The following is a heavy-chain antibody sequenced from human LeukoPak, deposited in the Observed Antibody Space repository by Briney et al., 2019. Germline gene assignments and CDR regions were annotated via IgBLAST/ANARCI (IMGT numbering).Heavy chain of an antibody. D-gene: IGHD6-13*01. CDR2: IYYSGST. CDR1: GVSISSYY. CDR3: ARGPPYSSSWGGYYFDY. J-gene: IGHJ4*02. V-gene: IGHV4-59*01. Sequence: SETLSLTCTVSGVSISSYYWSWIRQPPGKGLEWIGYIYYSGSTNYNPSLKSRVTISVDTSKNQFSLKLSSVTAADTAVYYCARGPPYSSSWGGYYFDYWGQGTLVTVSS.